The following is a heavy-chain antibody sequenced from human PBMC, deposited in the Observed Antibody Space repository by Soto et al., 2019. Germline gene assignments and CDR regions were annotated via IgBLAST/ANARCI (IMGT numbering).Heavy chain of an antibody. D-gene: IGHD6-19*01. CDR1: GFTFSSYA. V-gene: IGHV3-30-3*01. CDR3: ARDLLAVAGTPHDY. CDR2: ISYDGSNK. J-gene: IGHJ4*02. Sequence: QVQLVESGGGVVQPGRSLRLSCAASGFTFSSYAMHWVRQAPGKGLEWVAVISYDGSNKYYADSVKGRFTISRDNSKNTLYLQMNILRAEDTAVYYCARDLLAVAGTPHDYWGQGTLVTVSS.